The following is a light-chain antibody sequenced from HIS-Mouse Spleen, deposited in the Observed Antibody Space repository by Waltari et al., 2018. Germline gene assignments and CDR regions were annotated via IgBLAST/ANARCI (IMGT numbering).Light chain of an antibody. CDR2: EDS. J-gene: IGLJ2*01. CDR1: ALPKKY. Sequence: SYEPTQPPSVSVSPGQTARITCSADALPKKYAYWYQQKTGQAPVLVIYEDSKRPSGIPERFSGSSSGTMATLTISGAQVEDEADYYCYSTDSSGNHRVFGGGTKLTVL. CDR3: YSTDSSGNHRV. V-gene: IGLV3-10*01.